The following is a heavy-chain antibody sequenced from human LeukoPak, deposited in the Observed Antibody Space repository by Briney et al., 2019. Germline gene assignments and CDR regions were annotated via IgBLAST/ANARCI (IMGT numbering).Heavy chain of an antibody. CDR1: GFTFRSNG. CDR2: ILGSGGAT. Sequence: GGTLRLSCVGSGFTFRSNGMTWIRQVPGKGLQWVSAILGSGGATYYSDSVRGRFTISRDNSKNTLYLQMNSLRAEDAAVYFCAKAPVTSCRGAYCYPFDSWGQGTLVTVSS. V-gene: IGHV3-23*01. CDR3: AKAPVTSCRGAYCYPFDS. D-gene: IGHD2-21*01. J-gene: IGHJ4*02.